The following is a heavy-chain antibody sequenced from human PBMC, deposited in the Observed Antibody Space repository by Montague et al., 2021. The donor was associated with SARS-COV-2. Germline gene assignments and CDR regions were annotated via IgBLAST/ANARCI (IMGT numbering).Heavy chain of an antibody. Sequence: FPRLSCAASGFTSGDYQMTWVRQAPGKGLQWVANINQDETAKTYVDSVKGRFTISRDNAKNSLILQMNSLKDEDTAVYYCARSPRGSGTGWLDYWGQGTLVTVSS. V-gene: IGHV3-7*01. CDR1: GFTSGDYQ. CDR2: INQDETAK. J-gene: IGHJ4*02. CDR3: ARSPRGSGTGWLDY. D-gene: IGHD3/OR15-3a*01.